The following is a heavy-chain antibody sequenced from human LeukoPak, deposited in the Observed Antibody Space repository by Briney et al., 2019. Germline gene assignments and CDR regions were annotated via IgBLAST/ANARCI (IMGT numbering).Heavy chain of an antibody. V-gene: IGHV3-66*01. CDR2: IYSGGST. J-gene: IGHJ4*02. Sequence: GGSLRLSCAASGFTVSSNYMSRVRQAPGKGLEWVSVIYSGGSTYYADSVKGRFTISRDNSKNTLYLQMNSLRAEDTAVYYCARANMVRGVIDGFDYWGQGTLVTVSS. D-gene: IGHD3-10*01. CDR1: GFTVSSNY. CDR3: ARANMVRGVIDGFDY.